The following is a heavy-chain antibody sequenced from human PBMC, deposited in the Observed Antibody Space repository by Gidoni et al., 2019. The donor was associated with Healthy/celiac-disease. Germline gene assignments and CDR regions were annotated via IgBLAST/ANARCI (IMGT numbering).Heavy chain of an antibody. D-gene: IGHD1-26*01. V-gene: IGHV4-34*01. Sequence: QVQLQQWGAGLLKPSETLSLTCAVYGGSFRGYYWSWIRQPPGKGLEWIGEINHSGSTNYNPSLKSRVTISVDTSKNQFSLKLSSVTAADTAVYYSARGRAMYSGSRTGVYWGQGTLVTVSS. CDR1: GGSFRGYY. CDR2: INHSGST. CDR3: ARGRAMYSGSRTGVY. J-gene: IGHJ4*02.